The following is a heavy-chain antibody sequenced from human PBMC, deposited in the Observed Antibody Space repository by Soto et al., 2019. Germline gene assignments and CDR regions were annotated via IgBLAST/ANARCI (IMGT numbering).Heavy chain of an antibody. V-gene: IGHV1-2*04. J-gene: IGHJ4*02. CDR2: MNPNSGST. CDR3: ARDQGQWLAEYYFDY. CDR1: GYTFTSYD. Sequence: GASVKVSCKASGYTFTSYDINWVRQATGQGLEWMGWMNPNSGSTDYAQKFQGWVTMTRDTSISTAYMELSRLRSDDTSVYYCARDQGQWLAEYYFDYWGLGTLVTVSS. D-gene: IGHD6-19*01.